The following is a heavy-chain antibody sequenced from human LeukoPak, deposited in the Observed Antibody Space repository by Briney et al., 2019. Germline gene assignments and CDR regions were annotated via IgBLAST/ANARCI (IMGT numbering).Heavy chain of an antibody. V-gene: IGHV3-48*03. D-gene: IGHD2-15*01. CDR3: VRECFDGNCYDAFDI. CDR2: ISSSGTTT. Sequence: GGSLRLSCAASGFILSGYEVNWVRQAPGTGLEWVSYISSSGTTTLYADSVKGRFSFSRDNAENSLYLHMNSLREEDTAVYYCVRECFDGNCYDAFDIWGQGTMVTVSS. J-gene: IGHJ3*02. CDR1: GFILSGYE.